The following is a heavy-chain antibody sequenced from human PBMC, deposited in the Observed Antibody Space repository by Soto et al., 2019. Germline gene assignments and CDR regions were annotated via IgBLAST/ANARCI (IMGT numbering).Heavy chain of an antibody. V-gene: IGHV2-5*01. CDR1: GFSLSTSGVG. Sequence: SGPTLVNPTQTLTLTCTFSGFSLSTSGVGVGWSRQPPGKALEWLALIYWNDDKRYSPSLKTRLTITKDTSKNQVVLTRTNMDPVYTATYYCAHSGYRSQGRVVIRGNWFDPWGQGTLVTVSS. D-gene: IGHD6-19*01. J-gene: IGHJ5*01. CDR2: IYWNDDK. CDR3: AHSGYRSQGRVVIRGNWFDP.